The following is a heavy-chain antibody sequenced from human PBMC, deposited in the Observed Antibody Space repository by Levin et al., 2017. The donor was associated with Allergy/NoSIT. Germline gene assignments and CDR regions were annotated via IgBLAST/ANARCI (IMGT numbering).Heavy chain of an antibody. D-gene: IGHD2-15*01. V-gene: IGHV6-1*01. CDR2: TYYRSKWYN. CDR1: GDSVSSNSAA. Sequence: HSQTLSLTCAISGDSVSSNSAAWNWIRQSPSRGLEWLGRTYYRSKWYNDYAVSVKSRITINPDTSKNQFSLQLNSVTPEDTAVYYCAKSVRVAAKYYFDYWGQGTLVTVSS. J-gene: IGHJ4*02. CDR3: AKSVRVAAKYYFDY.